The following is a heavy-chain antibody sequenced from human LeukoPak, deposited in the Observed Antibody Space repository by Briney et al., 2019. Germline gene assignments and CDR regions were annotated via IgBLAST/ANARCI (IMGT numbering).Heavy chain of an antibody. CDR2: IYSDGTT. V-gene: IGHV3-53*01. CDR3: AKEGSPAGFDY. CDR1: GFTVSSNY. Sequence: GGSLRLSCAASGFTVSSNYMSWVSQAPGKGLEWVSIIYSDGTTYYTDSVKGRFTISRDNSKNTLYLHMNSLSAEDTAVYYCAKEGSPAGFDYWGQGTLVTVSS. J-gene: IGHJ4*02.